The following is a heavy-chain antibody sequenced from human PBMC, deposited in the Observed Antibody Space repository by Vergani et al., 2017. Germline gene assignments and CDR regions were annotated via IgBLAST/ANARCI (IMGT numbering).Heavy chain of an antibody. D-gene: IGHD3-22*01. CDR3: ARCFRDEGMIYGGTVENWFDP. CDR2: IYYSENK. J-gene: IGHJ5*02. CDR1: GGSITYGAFY. Sequence: QVQLQESGPRLVKPSETLSLICTVSGGSITYGAFYWGWIRQSPGKGLEWIGSIYYSENKFYNPSLESRVTLSIDTTKNQFSLKLKSVTAADTAVYYCARCFRDEGMIYGGTVENWFDPWGQGTLVTVSS. V-gene: IGHV4-39*01.